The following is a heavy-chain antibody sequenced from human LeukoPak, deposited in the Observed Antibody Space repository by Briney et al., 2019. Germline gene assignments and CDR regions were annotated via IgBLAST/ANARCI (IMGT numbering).Heavy chain of an antibody. D-gene: IGHD6-19*01. CDR2: ISGSGGST. CDR3: AKDHGVAVAGMYY. CDR1: GFTFYSFA. J-gene: IGHJ4*02. V-gene: IGHV3-23*01. Sequence: GGSLRLSCAASGFTFYSFAMSWVRHAPGKGLEWVSSISGSGGSTYYADSVKGRFTISRDNSRNTLYLQMNSLRAEDTAVYYCAKDHGVAVAGMYYWGQGTLVTVSS.